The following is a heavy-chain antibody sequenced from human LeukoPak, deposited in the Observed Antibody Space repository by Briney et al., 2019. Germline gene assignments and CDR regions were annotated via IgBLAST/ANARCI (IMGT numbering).Heavy chain of an antibody. CDR3: ARAGGSGLIDY. CDR1: GGSISSYY. Sequence: AETLSLTCTVSGGSISSYYWGWIRQPPGKGLEWIGSMYYSGSTYYNPSLKSRVTISINTSKNQSSLKLPSVTAADTAVYYCARAGGSGLIDYWGQGTLVTVSS. D-gene: IGHD6-19*01. CDR2: MYYSGST. V-gene: IGHV4-39*07. J-gene: IGHJ4*02.